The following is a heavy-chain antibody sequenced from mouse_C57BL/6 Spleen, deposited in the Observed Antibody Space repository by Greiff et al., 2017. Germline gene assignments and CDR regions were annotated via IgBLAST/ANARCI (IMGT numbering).Heavy chain of an antibody. V-gene: IGHV1-80*01. CDR2: IYPGDGDT. Sequence: LQQSGASVKISCKASGYAFSSYWMNWVKQRPGKGLEWIGQIYPGDGDTNYNGKFKGKATLTADKSSSTAYMQLSSLTSEDSAVYFCASGYYGSSYGYWGQGTTLTVSS. J-gene: IGHJ2*01. CDR3: ASGYYGSSYGY. CDR1: GYAFSSYW. D-gene: IGHD1-1*01.